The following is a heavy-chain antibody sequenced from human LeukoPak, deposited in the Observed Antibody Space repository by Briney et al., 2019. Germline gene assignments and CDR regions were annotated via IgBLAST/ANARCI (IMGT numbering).Heavy chain of an antibody. D-gene: IGHD2-2*03. CDR3: ARGTRYGYCSSTSCSLLDV. CDR2: ISYDGSNK. CDR1: GFTFSSYA. Sequence: GGSLRLSCAASGFTFSSYAMHWVRQAPGKGLERVAVISYDGSNKYYADSVKGRFTISRDNSKNTLYLQMNSLRAEDTAVYYCARGTRYGYCSSTSCSLLDVWGQGTTVTVSS. J-gene: IGHJ6*02. V-gene: IGHV3-30-3*01.